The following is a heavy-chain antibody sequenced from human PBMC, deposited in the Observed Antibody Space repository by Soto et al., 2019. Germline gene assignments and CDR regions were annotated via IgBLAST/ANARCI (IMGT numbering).Heavy chain of an antibody. D-gene: IGHD3-3*01. CDR2: ISAYNGNT. J-gene: IGHJ5*02. CDR1: GYTFTSYG. CDR3: ARVPITIFGVVIWTGSLGYNWFDP. V-gene: IGHV1-18*04. Sequence: ASVKFSCKASGYTFTSYGISWVRQAPGQGLEWMGWISAYNGNTNYAQKLQGRVTMTTDTSTSTAYMELRSLRSDDTAVYYCARVPITIFGVVIWTGSLGYNWFDPWGQGTLVTAPQ.